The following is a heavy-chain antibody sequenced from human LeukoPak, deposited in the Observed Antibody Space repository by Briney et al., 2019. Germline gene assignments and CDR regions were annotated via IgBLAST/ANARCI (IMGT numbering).Heavy chain of an antibody. D-gene: IGHD5-12*01. Sequence: QSGGSLRLSCAASGFTFSSYAMNWVRQAPGKGLEWVSTLSGSDNRSYYADSVKGRFTISRDNAKNSLYLQMNSLRAEDTAVYYCASQGYSGYGPWVDYWGQGTLVTVSS. CDR3: ASQGYSGYGPWVDY. CDR1: GFTFSSYA. CDR2: LSGSDNRS. J-gene: IGHJ4*02. V-gene: IGHV3-23*01.